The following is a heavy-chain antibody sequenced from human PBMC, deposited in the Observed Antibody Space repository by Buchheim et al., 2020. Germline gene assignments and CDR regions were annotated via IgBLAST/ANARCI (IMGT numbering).Heavy chain of an antibody. Sequence: QVQLVESGGGVVQPGRSLRLSCAASGFTFSSYGMHWVRQAPGKGLEWVAVIWYDGSNKYYADSVKGRFTTSRDNSKNTLYLQMNSLRAEDTAVYYCARDGGYCSSTSCYNWFDPWGQGTL. J-gene: IGHJ5*02. CDR1: GFTFSSYG. CDR3: ARDGGYCSSTSCYNWFDP. CDR2: IWYDGSNK. D-gene: IGHD2-2*03. V-gene: IGHV3-33*01.